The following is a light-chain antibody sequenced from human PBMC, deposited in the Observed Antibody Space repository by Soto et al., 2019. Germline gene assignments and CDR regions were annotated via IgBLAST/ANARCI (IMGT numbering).Light chain of an antibody. J-gene: IGKJ2*01. CDR1: QSVSSS. CDR2: GAS. V-gene: IGKV3-15*01. Sequence: EIVMTQSPATLSVSPGERATLSCRASQSVSSSLAWYQQKPGQAPRLLIYGASTRATGIAARFSGSGSGTEFTLTISRLQSEDFAVYYCQQYNNGPTYTFGQGTKLEIK. CDR3: QQYNNGPTYT.